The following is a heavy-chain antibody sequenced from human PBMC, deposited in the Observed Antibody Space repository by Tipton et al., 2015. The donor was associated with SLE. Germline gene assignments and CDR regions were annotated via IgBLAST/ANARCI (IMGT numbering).Heavy chain of an antibody. CDR3: ARERYCSGASCYAPDY. CDR2: IYTSGNT. D-gene: IGHD2-2*01. V-gene: IGHV4-61*02. Sequence: TLSLTCTVSGGSINSVSYSWSWIRQPAGKGLEWIGRIYTSGNTNYNPSLKSRVAISADTSKNQFSLKLKSVTAADSAVYYCARERYCSGASCYAPDYWGQGTLVTVSS. J-gene: IGHJ4*02. CDR1: GGSINSVSYS.